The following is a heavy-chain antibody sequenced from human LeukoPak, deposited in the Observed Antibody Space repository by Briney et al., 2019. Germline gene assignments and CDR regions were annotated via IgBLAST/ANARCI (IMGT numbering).Heavy chain of an antibody. J-gene: IGHJ4*02. D-gene: IGHD3-22*01. CDR1: GGSTTSSISY. CDR3: ARHGRVGYDSSGYYEHFDY. Sequence: KSPETLSLTCTLSGGSTTSSISYWGWPRQRPGKGLEWIGSIYFGGSTYYNPSLKSPVTISVDTSKNQFYLKLRSVAAADTAVYYCARHGRVGYDSSGYYEHFDYWGQGTLVTVSS. V-gene: IGHV4-39*01. CDR2: IYFGGST.